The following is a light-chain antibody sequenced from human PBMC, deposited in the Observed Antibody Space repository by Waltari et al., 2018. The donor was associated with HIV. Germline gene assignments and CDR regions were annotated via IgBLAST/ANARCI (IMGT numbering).Light chain of an antibody. J-gene: IGKJ1*01. CDR1: HSLLYASNNKNF. Sequence: DIVMTQSPDSLTVSLGERATINCTSSHSLLYASNNKNFLAWYQQKPGQPPKLLINWASTRESGVPDRFSGSGSETGFTLTISSLQAEDVAIYYCHQYYSIPRTFGQGTKLEI. CDR3: HQYYSIPRT. CDR2: WAS. V-gene: IGKV4-1*01.